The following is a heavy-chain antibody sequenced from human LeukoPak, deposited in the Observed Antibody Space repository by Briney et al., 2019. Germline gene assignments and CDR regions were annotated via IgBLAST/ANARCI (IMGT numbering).Heavy chain of an antibody. CDR3: GRGEY. CDR1: GFSFSSAW. V-gene: IGHV3-7*04. CDR2: ISPDGSDI. J-gene: IGHJ4*02. Sequence: GGSLRLSCAASGFSFSSAWMNWVRQAPGKGLEWVANISPDGSDIYYVDSVKGRFTISRDNTKNSLYLQMNSLRAEDTAVYYCGRGEYWDQGTPVTLSS.